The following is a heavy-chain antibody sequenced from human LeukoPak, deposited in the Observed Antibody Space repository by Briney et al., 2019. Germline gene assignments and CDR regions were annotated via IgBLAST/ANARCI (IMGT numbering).Heavy chain of an antibody. V-gene: IGHV3-23*01. D-gene: IGHD4-23*01. Sequence: PGGSLRLSCAASGFTFSIYAMSWVRQAPGKGLEWVSAISGSGGSTYYADSVKGRFTISRDNSKNTLYLQMNSLRAEDTAVYYCAKKRTVVTENYFDYWGQGTLVTVSS. CDR3: AKKRTVVTENYFDY. J-gene: IGHJ4*02. CDR1: GFTFSIYA. CDR2: ISGSGGST.